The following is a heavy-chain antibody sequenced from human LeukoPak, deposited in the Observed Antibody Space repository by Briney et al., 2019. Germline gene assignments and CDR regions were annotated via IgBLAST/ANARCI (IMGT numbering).Heavy chain of an antibody. CDR1: GLTFSSYA. V-gene: IGHV3-23*01. J-gene: IGHJ4*02. D-gene: IGHD1-26*01. CDR3: AKTQWKVGATDYFDY. CDR2: ISGSGAGT. Sequence: PGGSLRLSCAASGLTFSSYAVSWVRQAPGKGLEWVSGISGSGAGTYYADPVKGRFTISRDNSKNTLFLQMDSLRAEDTAVYYCAKTQWKVGATDYFDYWGQGILVTVSS.